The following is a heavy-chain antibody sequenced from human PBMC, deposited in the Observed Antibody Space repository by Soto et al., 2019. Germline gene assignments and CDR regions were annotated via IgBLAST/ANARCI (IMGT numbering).Heavy chain of an antibody. V-gene: IGHV1-3*01. CDR3: ARGTGTSLDAFDI. CDR2: INAGNGNT. D-gene: IGHD1-1*01. Sequence: ASVKVSCKASGYTFTSYAMHWVRQAPGQRLEWMGWINAGNGNTKYSQKFQGRVTITRDTSASTAYMELSSLRSEDTAVYYCARGTGTSLDAFDIWGQGTMVTVSS. CDR1: GYTFTSYA. J-gene: IGHJ3*02.